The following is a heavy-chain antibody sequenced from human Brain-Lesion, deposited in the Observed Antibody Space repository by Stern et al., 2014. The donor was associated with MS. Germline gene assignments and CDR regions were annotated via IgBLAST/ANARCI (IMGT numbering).Heavy chain of an antibody. D-gene: IGHD6-13*01. V-gene: IGHV4-4*02. CDR3: ARFPASRPHVFDS. J-gene: IGHJ4*02. Sequence: QLQLQESGPGLVKPSGTLSLTCAVSGGSISSSNWWSWVRQSPGKGLEWIGESDHSGSTIYNPSLKSRVTASVDKSKNRFCLNLRSVTAADTAVYFCARFPASRPHVFDSWGQGTLVTVSS. CDR2: SDHSGST. CDR1: GGSISSSNW.